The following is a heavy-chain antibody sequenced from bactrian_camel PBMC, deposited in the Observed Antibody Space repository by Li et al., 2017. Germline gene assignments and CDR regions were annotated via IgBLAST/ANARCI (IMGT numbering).Heavy chain of an antibody. J-gene: IGHJ4*01. CDR2: SYIGDDSA. V-gene: IGHV3S40*01. CDR1: AHTDSPNC. Sequence: VQLVESGGGSVQAGGSLRLSCGASAHTDSPNCMGWFRQAPGKEREGVASSYIGDDSAYYADSVKGRFTIFQGSTENTVFLQMNSLKPEDTAMYFCVADRAGETCPSEYNYRGQGTQVTVS. D-gene: IGHD4*01. CDR3: VADRAGETCPSEYNY.